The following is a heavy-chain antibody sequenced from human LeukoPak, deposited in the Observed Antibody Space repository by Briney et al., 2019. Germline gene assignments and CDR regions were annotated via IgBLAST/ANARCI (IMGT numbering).Heavy chain of an antibody. CDR3: ARDYSSSWYGWFDP. Sequence: SETLSLTCTVSGGSISSGSYYWSWIRQPAGKGLEWIGRIYTSGSTNYNPSLKSRVTISVDTSKNQFSLKLSSVTAADTAVYYCARDYSSSWYGWFDPWGQGTLVTVSS. D-gene: IGHD6-13*01. J-gene: IGHJ5*02. CDR2: IYTSGST. V-gene: IGHV4-61*02. CDR1: GGSISSGSYY.